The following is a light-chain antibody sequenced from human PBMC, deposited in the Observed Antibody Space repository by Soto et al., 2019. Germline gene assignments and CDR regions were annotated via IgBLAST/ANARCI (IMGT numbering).Light chain of an antibody. CDR3: SSYTTANTLTYV. V-gene: IGLV2-14*03. CDR2: DVT. J-gene: IGLJ1*01. Sequence: QSVLTQPASVSGSPGQSITISCTATSSDVGTYDFVSWYQHHPGKAPKLIIFDVTNRPSGVSRRFSSSRSDNAASLTISGLQPEDEAFYYCSSYTTANTLTYVFGTGTKATVL. CDR1: SSDVGTYDF.